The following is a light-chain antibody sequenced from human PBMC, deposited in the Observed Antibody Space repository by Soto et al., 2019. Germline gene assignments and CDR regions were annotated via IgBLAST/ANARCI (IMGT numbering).Light chain of an antibody. Sequence: QSVLTQPPSVSGAPVQRVTISCTGSSSNIGAGYDVHWYQQLPGTAPKLLIYGNSNRPSGVPDRFSGSKSGTSASLAITGLQAEDEADYYCQSYDSSLSGFDVFGTGTKLTVL. CDR2: GNS. J-gene: IGLJ1*01. CDR3: QSYDSSLSGFDV. V-gene: IGLV1-40*01. CDR1: SSNIGAGYD.